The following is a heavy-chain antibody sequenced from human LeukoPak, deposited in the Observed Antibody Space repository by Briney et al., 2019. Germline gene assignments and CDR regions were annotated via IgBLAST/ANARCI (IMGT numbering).Heavy chain of an antibody. CDR1: GFTFTTYG. CDR3: AKDGIARSIFDY. Sequence: GGSLRLSCAASGFTFTTYGMHWVRQAPGKGLEWVAFIRNDGSDKYYADSVKGRFTNSRDNSKNTLYLQMNSLRAEDTAVYYCAKDGIARSIFDYWGQGTLVTVSS. CDR2: IRNDGSDK. D-gene: IGHD1-1*01. V-gene: IGHV3-30*02. J-gene: IGHJ4*02.